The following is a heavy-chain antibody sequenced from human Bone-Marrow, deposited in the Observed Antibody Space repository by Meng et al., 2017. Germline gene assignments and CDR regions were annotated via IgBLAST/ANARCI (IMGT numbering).Heavy chain of an antibody. Sequence: GESLKISCAASGFIFSSFTMSWVRQAPGKGLEWVSSISSTSDVSYADSMKGRLTVSRDNAKSSLYLQMNSLRAEDTAVYYCARADYDYIWGSYSDYFGMDVWGQGTTVTVSS. J-gene: IGHJ6*02. CDR1: GFIFSSFT. CDR2: ISSTSDV. CDR3: ARADYDYIWGSYSDYFGMDV. D-gene: IGHD3-16*01. V-gene: IGHV3-21*01.